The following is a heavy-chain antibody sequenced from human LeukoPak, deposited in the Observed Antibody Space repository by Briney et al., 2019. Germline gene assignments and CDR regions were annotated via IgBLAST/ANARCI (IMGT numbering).Heavy chain of an antibody. Sequence: GRSLRLSCAASGFTFSSYAMHWVRQAPGKGLEWVAVISYDGSNKYYADSVKGRFTISRDNSKNTLYLQMNSLRAEDTAVYYCAKDGGRDTAMVYDVDYWGQGTLVTVSS. CDR2: ISYDGSNK. D-gene: IGHD5-18*01. CDR1: GFTFSSYA. J-gene: IGHJ4*02. V-gene: IGHV3-30-3*01. CDR3: AKDGGRDTAMVYDVDY.